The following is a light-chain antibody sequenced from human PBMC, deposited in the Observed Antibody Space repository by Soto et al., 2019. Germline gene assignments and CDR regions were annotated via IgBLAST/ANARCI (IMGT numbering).Light chain of an antibody. V-gene: IGLV2-23*02. CDR1: SSDVGSYNL. CDR3: CSYAGSSTPNWV. CDR2: EVS. Sequence: QSVLTQPASVSGSPGQSITISCPGTSSDVGSYNLVSWYQQHPGKAPKLMIYEVSKRPSGVSNRFSGSKSGNTASLTISGLQAEDEADYYCCSYAGSSTPNWVFGGGTKLTVL. J-gene: IGLJ3*02.